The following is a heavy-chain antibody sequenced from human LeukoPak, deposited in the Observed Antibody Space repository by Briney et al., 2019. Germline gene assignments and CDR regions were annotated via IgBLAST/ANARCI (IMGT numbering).Heavy chain of an antibody. V-gene: IGHV3-23*01. CDR2: ISGSGSST. CDR3: AKGGQNYDFWRFDY. Sequence: PGGSLRLSCEASGFTFSTYSMNWVRQAPGKGLEWVSSISGSGSSTYYADSVKGRFSISRDNSKNTLDLQMTGLRAEDTALYYCAKGGQNYDFWRFDYWGQGTLVTVSS. D-gene: IGHD3-3*01. CDR1: GFTFSTYS. J-gene: IGHJ4*02.